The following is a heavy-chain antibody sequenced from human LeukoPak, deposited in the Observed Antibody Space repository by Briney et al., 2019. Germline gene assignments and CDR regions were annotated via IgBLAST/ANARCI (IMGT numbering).Heavy chain of an antibody. D-gene: IGHD4-17*01. V-gene: IGHV1-2*02. J-gene: IGHJ5*02. CDR1: GYTFTVYY. CDR2: INPNSGGT. Sequence: ASVKVSCKASGYTFTVYYMHWVRQAPGQGLEWMGWINPNSGGTNYAQKFQGRVTMTRDMSTSTVYMELSSLRSEDTAVYYCAAYGDYVMGFDPWGQGTLVTVSS. CDR3: AAYGDYVMGFDP.